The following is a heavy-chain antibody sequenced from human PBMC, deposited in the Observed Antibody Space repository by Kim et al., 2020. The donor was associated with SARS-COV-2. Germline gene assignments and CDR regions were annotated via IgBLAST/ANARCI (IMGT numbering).Heavy chain of an antibody. J-gene: IGHJ4*02. Sequence: GGSLRLSCAASGFTFAEFAMHWVRLVPGRGLEWFSRINGDGGGAYYADSVKGRFTISRDNSRNIPYLQMYILSSEDSALYYCAKAILGVGYTPLHYWGQ. V-gene: IGHV3-43*02. CDR3: AKAILGVGYTPLHY. D-gene: IGHD3-16*02. CDR1: GFTFAEFA. CDR2: INGDGGGA.